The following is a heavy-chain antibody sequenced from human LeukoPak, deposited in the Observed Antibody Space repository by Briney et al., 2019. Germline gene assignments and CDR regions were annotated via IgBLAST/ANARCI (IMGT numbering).Heavy chain of an antibody. Sequence: PGGSLRLSCAASGFTVSSNYMSWVRQAPGKGLEWVSVIYSGGSTYYADYVKGRFTISRDNSKNTLYLQMNSLRAEDTAVYYCARVPSQEYYFDYWGQGTLVTVSS. CDR1: GFTVSSNY. CDR3: ARVPSQEYYFDY. V-gene: IGHV3-53*01. J-gene: IGHJ4*02. CDR2: IYSGGST.